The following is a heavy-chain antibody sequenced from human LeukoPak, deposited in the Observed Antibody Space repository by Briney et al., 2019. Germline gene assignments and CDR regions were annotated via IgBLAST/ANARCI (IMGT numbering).Heavy chain of an antibody. CDR3: AKSGTALLSSGWLNNWFDP. CDR1: GFTFSSYA. D-gene: IGHD6-19*01. Sequence: QSGGSLRLSCAASGFTFSSYAMSWVRQAPGRGLEWVSAISGSGGSTYYADSVKGRFTISRDNSKNTLYLQMNSLRAEDTAVYYCAKSGTALLSSGWLNNWFDPWGQGTLVTVSS. J-gene: IGHJ5*02. V-gene: IGHV3-23*01. CDR2: ISGSGGST.